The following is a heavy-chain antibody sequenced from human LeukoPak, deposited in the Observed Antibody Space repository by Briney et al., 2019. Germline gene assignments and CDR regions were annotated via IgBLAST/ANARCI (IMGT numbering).Heavy chain of an antibody. CDR2: IIPIFGTA. J-gene: IGHJ4*02. V-gene: IGHV1-69*13. CDR1: GGTFSSYA. D-gene: IGHD1-1*01. Sequence: ASVKVSCKASGGTFSSYAISWVRQAPGQGLEWMGGIIPIFGTANYAQKFQGRVTITADESTSTLYMELSSLRSEDTAVYYCAREGVAATGLDYWGQGPLVTVSS. CDR3: AREGVAATGLDY.